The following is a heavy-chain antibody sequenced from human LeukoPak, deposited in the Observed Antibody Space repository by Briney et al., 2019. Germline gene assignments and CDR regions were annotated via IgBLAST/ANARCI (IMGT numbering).Heavy chain of an antibody. Sequence: GGSLRLSCAASQFTVSSNYISWVRQAPGKGLEWVSDIYSGGSTYYDDSVKGRFTISRDNSKNTLYLQMNSLRAEDTAVYYCASYGSGSYFPYYYGMDVWGKGTTVTVSS. CDR3: ASYGSGSYFPYYYGMDV. D-gene: IGHD3-10*01. J-gene: IGHJ6*04. CDR1: QFTVSSNY. V-gene: IGHV3-53*01. CDR2: IYSGGST.